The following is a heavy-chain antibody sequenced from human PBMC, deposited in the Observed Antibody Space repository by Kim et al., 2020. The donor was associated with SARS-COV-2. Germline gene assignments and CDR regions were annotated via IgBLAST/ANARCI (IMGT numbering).Heavy chain of an antibody. J-gene: IGHJ5*02. D-gene: IGHD3-10*01. CDR2: IWYDGSNK. V-gene: IGHV3-33*06. Sequence: GGSLRLSCAASGFTFSSYGMHWVRQAPGKGLEWVAVIWYDGSNKYYADSVKGRFTISRDNSKNTLYLQMNSLRAEDTAVYYCAKAPEYYYGSGSLDPWGQGTLVTVSS. CDR3: AKAPEYYYGSGSLDP. CDR1: GFTFSSYG.